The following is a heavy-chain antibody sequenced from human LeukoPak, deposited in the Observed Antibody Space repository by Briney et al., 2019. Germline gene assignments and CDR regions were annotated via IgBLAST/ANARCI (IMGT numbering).Heavy chain of an antibody. D-gene: IGHD3-16*01. Sequence: GASVTVSCKASGYTFTGYYMHWVRQAPGQGLEWMGWINPNSGDTEYAQKFQGRVTMTRDTSISTAYMELSRLRSDDTAVYYCATQRGSYLWGTDFDYWGQGTLVTVSS. J-gene: IGHJ4*02. CDR3: ATQRGSYLWGTDFDY. CDR2: INPNSGDT. CDR1: GYTFTGYY. V-gene: IGHV1-2*02.